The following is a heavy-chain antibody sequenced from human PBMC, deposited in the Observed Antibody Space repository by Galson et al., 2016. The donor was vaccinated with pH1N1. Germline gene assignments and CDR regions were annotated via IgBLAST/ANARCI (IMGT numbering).Heavy chain of an antibody. J-gene: IGHJ2*01. CDR1: GGTFGSYG. CDR2: IIPILNIT. CDR3: AREDYYDTDLSDWYFDL. V-gene: IGHV1-69*13. D-gene: IGHD3-22*01. Sequence: SVKVSCKASGGTFGSYGINWVRQAPGQGLEWMGGIIPILNITKYAQNFQDRVTITADESTTTAYMELSSLRSEDTAVYYCAREDYYDTDLSDWYFDLWGRGTLLPVSS.